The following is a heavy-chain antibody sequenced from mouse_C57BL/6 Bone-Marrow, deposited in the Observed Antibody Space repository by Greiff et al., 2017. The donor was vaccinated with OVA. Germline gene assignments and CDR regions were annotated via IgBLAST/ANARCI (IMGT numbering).Heavy chain of an antibody. V-gene: IGHV1-18*01. Sequence: VQLQQSGPELVKPGASVKIPCKASGYTFTDYNMDWVKQSHGKSLEWIGDINPNNGGTNYNQKFKGKATLTVDKSSSTAYMELRSLTSEDTAVYYCARRGIHDGYYAMDYWGQGTSVTVSS. J-gene: IGHJ4*01. D-gene: IGHD2-3*01. CDR2: INPNNGGT. CDR1: GYTFTDYN. CDR3: ARRGIHDGYYAMDY.